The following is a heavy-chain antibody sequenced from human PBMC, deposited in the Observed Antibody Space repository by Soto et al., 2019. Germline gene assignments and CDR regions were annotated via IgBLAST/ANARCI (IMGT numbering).Heavy chain of an antibody. CDR1: GFTFSSYA. CDR3: AKDMWQQLVRYYFDY. Sequence: EVQLLESGGGLVQPGGSLRLSCAASGFTFSSYAMSWVRQAPGKGLEWVSAISGSGGSTYYADSVKGRFTISRDNSKNTLYLQMNSMRAEDTAVYYCAKDMWQQLVRYYFDYWGHGTLVTVSS. D-gene: IGHD6-13*01. CDR2: ISGSGGST. J-gene: IGHJ4*01. V-gene: IGHV3-23*01.